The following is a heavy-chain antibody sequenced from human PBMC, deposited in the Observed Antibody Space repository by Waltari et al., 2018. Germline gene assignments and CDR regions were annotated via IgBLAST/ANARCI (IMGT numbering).Heavy chain of an antibody. CDR3: ARVYYYDSSGYYGDYYYYMDV. CDR1: GGTFSSYA. D-gene: IGHD3-22*01. V-gene: IGHV1-69*01. Sequence: QVQLVQSGAEVKKPGSSVKVSCKASGGTFSSYAISWVRQAPGQGLEWMGGISPIFGTADYAQKCQGRVTITADESTCTACMELISLRSEDTAVYYCARVYYYDSSGYYGDYYYYMDVWGKGTTVTVSS. J-gene: IGHJ6*03. CDR2: ISPIFGTA.